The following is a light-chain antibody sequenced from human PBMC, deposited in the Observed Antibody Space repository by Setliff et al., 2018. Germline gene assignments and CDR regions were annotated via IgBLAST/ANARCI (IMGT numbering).Light chain of an antibody. Sequence: IQLTQSPSSLSAFVGDTITITCRASQGISSGLAWYQQKPGTPPKLLIYAASILESGVPSRFSGSGSGTEFTLTIRSLQPEDFATYYCQKFNTFPRTFGGGTKVDIK. CDR3: QKFNTFPRT. V-gene: IGKV1-13*02. CDR2: AAS. CDR1: QGISSG. J-gene: IGKJ4*01.